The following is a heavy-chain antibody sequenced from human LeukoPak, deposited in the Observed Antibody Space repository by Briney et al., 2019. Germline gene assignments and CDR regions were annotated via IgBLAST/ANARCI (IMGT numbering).Heavy chain of an antibody. V-gene: IGHV4-39*01. D-gene: IGHD4-17*01. Sequence: SETLSLTCTVSGGSIRNPDHFWGWVRQTPGKGLEWLGTIFYSGTTRDNPSLKRRVTMSVDSSANQFSLRLRSVTAADTGVYYCVKRNGYGWQFSSGFDVWGQGAMVIGSS. CDR2: IFYSGTT. J-gene: IGHJ3*01. CDR1: GGSIRNPDHF. CDR3: VKRNGYGWQFSSGFDV.